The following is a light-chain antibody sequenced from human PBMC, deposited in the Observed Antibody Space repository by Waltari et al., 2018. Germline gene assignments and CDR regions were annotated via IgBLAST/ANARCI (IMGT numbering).Light chain of an antibody. J-gene: IGKJ2*01. Sequence: IVLTQSPGPLSLSLGARSTLSRRASRIITRHYFAWYQQRPGQAPRLFIYGLSSSASGVSDRFSAGGSGRDFSLTISRLEPEDFAVYYCQQYGDSPATFGQGTKLEI. V-gene: IGKV3-20*01. CDR2: GLS. CDR1: RIITRHY. CDR3: QQYGDSPAT.